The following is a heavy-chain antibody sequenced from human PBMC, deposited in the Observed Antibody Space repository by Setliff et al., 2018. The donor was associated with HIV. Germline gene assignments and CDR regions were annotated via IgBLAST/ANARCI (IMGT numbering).Heavy chain of an antibody. Sequence: GASVKVSCKASGCTFSSYGITWVRQAPGQGLEWMGGIIPIVKIANYAQKFKCRVTITADKSTNTEYMEIRSLSSEDTAVYYCTGGWSEDRSLVKVEYIRHWGQGTLVTVSS. CDR2: IIPIVKIA. V-gene: IGHV1-69*10. CDR1: GCTFSSYG. CDR3: TGGWSEDRSLVKVEYIRH. D-gene: IGHD3-22*01. J-gene: IGHJ1*01.